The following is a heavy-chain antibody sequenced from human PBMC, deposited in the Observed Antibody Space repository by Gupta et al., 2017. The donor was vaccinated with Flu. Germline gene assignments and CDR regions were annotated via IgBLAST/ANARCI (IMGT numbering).Heavy chain of an antibody. J-gene: IGHJ5*02. CDR2: IYYSGST. Sequence: QVQLQESGPGLVKPSETLSLTCTVSGGSISSYYWSWIRQPPGKGLEWIGYIYYSGSTNYNPSLKSRVTISVDTSKNQFSLKLSSVTAADTAVYYCARLLSKSLMTTVTTRFKDGDWFDPWGQGTLVTVSS. D-gene: IGHD4-17*01. CDR3: ARLLSKSLMTTVTTRFKDGDWFDP. CDR1: GGSISSYY. V-gene: IGHV4-59*08.